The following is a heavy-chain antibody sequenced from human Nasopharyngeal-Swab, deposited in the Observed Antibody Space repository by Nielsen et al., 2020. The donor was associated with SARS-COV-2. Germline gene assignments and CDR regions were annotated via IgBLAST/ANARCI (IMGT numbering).Heavy chain of an antibody. CDR2: IDPSDSYT. D-gene: IGHD3-10*01. CDR3: ARLSGSGNIYYYYGMDV. CDR1: GYSFTSYW. J-gene: IGHJ6*02. V-gene: IGHV5-10-1*01. Sequence: GESLKISRKGSGYSFTSYWISWVRQMPGKGLEWMGRIDPSDSYTNYSPSFQGHVTISADKSISTAYLQWSSLKASDTAMYYCARLSGSGNIYYYYGMDVWGQGTTVTVSS.